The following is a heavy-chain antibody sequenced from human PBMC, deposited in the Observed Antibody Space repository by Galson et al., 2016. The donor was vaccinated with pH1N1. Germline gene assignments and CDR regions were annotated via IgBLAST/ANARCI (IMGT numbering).Heavy chain of an antibody. Sequence: SLRLSCAASGFTFINAWMTWVRQAPGKGLEWVGRIARKSGGGTTEYAAPLKGSFTISRDDSKNTLYLQMNSLKTEDSAVYYCILLKQGFFVPWGQGTLVTVSS. CDR1: GFTFINAW. D-gene: IGHD2-8*01. V-gene: IGHV3-15*04. J-gene: IGHJ5*02. CDR2: IARKSGGGTT. CDR3: ILLKQGFFVP.